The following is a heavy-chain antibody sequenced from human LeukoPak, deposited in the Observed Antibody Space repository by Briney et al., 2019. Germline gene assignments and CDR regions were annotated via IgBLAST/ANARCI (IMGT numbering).Heavy chain of an antibody. Sequence: GGSLRLSCVASGFTFDSYWMTWVRQAPGKGLEWVANIKQDGSKKNYVDSVKGRFTISRDNAKNSLFLQMNSLRAEDTAVYYCARAMDCWGQGTLVTVSS. V-gene: IGHV3-7*03. D-gene: IGHD2-2*01. CDR1: GFTFDSYW. CDR3: ARAMDC. CDR2: IKQDGSKK. J-gene: IGHJ4*02.